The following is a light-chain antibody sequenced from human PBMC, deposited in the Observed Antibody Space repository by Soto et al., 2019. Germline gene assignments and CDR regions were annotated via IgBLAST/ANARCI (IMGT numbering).Light chain of an antibody. CDR2: EVS. CDR3: SSYTSSSTLV. V-gene: IGLV2-14*01. CDR1: SSYVGGYNY. Sequence: QSVLTQPASVSGSPGQSITTSCTGTSSYVGGYNYVAWYQQHPGIAPKLMISEVSNRPSGVSNRFSGPKSGNTASLTISGLQAEDEADYYCSSYTSSSTLVFGGGTKLTVL. J-gene: IGLJ2*01.